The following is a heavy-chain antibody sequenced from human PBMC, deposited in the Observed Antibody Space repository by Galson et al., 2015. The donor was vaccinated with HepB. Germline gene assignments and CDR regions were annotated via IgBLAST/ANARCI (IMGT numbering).Heavy chain of an antibody. Sequence: SVKVSCKASGGTFSSYAISWVRQAPGQGLEWMGRIIPILGIANYAQKFQGRVTITADKSTSTAYMELSSLRSEDTAVYYCARDRSIAAARPYYYGMDVWGQGTTVTVSS. V-gene: IGHV1-69*04. D-gene: IGHD6-13*01. CDR1: GGTFSSYA. CDR2: IIPILGIA. CDR3: ARDRSIAAARPYYYGMDV. J-gene: IGHJ6*02.